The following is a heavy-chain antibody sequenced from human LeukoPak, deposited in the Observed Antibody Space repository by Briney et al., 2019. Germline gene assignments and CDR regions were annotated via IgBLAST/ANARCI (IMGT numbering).Heavy chain of an antibody. CDR1: GYIFTDYY. J-gene: IGHJ3*01. D-gene: IGHD1-1*01. V-gene: IGHV1-2*02. Sequence: ASVKVSCKASGYIFTDYYMHWVRQAPGQGLEWMGWINPKSDGTKYAQNFQGRVTMTWDTSISTAYMEVSRLTSDDTAMFYCARDPPGTTAFDLWGQWTMVTVSS. CDR3: ARDPPGTTAFDL. CDR2: INPKSDGT.